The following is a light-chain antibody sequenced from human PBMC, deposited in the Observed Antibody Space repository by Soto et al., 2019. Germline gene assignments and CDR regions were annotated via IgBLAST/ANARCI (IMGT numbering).Light chain of an antibody. Sequence: ETVMTQSPATLSVSPGERPTLSCRASQSVSSNLAWYQQKPGQAPRLLIYDASTRATGIPARFSGSGSGTEFTLTISSLQPEDFAVYCCQQYNTWPLTFGTGTKVDIK. CDR2: DAS. CDR3: QQYNTWPLT. V-gene: IGKV3-15*01. J-gene: IGKJ3*01. CDR1: QSVSSN.